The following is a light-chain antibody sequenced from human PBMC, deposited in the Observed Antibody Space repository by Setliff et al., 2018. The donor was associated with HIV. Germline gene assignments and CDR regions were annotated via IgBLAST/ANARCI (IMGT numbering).Light chain of an antibody. J-gene: IGLJ1*01. CDR3: SSYTSSSTFV. CDR2: DVS. Sequence: QSALAQPASVSGSPGQSITISCTGTSSDVGGYNYVSWYQHHPGKASKLMIYDVSKRPSGVSNRFSGSKSGNTASLTISGLQAEDEADYYCSSYTSSSTFVFGTGTKVTVL. CDR1: SSDVGGYNY. V-gene: IGLV2-14*03.